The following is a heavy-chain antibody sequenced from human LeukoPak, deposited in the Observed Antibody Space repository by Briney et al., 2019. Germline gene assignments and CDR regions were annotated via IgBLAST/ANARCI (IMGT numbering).Heavy chain of an antibody. CDR3: ATVVVPAAIEYYYYYMDV. D-gene: IGHD2-2*02. V-gene: IGHV1-18*01. CDR1: GYTFTSYG. CDR2: ISAYNGNT. Sequence: ASVKVSCKASGYTFTSYGISWVRQAPGQGLEWMGWISAYNGNTNYAQKLQGRVTMTTDTSTSTAYMELRSLRSEDTAVYYCATVVVPAAIEYYYYYMDVWGKGTTVTVSS. J-gene: IGHJ6*03.